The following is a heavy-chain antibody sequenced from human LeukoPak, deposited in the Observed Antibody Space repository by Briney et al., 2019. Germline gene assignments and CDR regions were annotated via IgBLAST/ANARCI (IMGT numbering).Heavy chain of an antibody. CDR1: GGSISSSSYY. Sequence: PSETPSLTCTVSGGSISSSSYYWGWIRQPPGKGLEWIGSIYYSGSTYYNPSLKSRVTISVDTSKNQFSLKLSSVTAADTAVYYCARHTQPNTYSSGWYGEAWCFDYWGQGTLVTVSS. J-gene: IGHJ4*02. V-gene: IGHV4-39*01. D-gene: IGHD6-19*01. CDR2: IYYSGST. CDR3: ARHTQPNTYSSGWYGEAWCFDY.